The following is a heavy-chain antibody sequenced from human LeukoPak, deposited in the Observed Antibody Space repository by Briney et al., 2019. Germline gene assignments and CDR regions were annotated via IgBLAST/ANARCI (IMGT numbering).Heavy chain of an antibody. CDR2: MNPNSGNT. Sequence: GASVKVSCKASGYTFTSYDINWVRQATGQGLEWMGWMNPNSGNTGYAQKFQGRVTMTRNTSISTAYMELSGLRSEDTAVYYCARGLYSSSWGIYYYYGMDVWGQGTTVTVSS. D-gene: IGHD6-13*01. V-gene: IGHV1-8*01. J-gene: IGHJ6*02. CDR3: ARGLYSSSWGIYYYYGMDV. CDR1: GYTFTSYD.